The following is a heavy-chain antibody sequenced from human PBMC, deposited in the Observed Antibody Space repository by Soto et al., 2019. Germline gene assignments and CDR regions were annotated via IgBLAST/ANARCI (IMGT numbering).Heavy chain of an antibody. CDR1: GGSISSSSYY. CDR2: IYYSGST. V-gene: IGHV4-39*01. CDR3: ARSFHYGDYVDYYYGMDV. D-gene: IGHD4-17*01. J-gene: IGHJ6*02. Sequence: LSLTCTVSGGSISSSSYYWGCIRQPPGKGLEWIGSIYYSGSTYYNPSLKSRVTISVDTSKNQFSLKLSSVTAADTAVYYCARSFHYGDYVDYYYGMDVWGQGTTVTVYS.